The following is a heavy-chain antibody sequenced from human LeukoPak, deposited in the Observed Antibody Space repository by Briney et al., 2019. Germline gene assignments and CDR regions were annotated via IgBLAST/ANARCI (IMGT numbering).Heavy chain of an antibody. Sequence: GESLKISCKGSGYSFTNYWIGWVRQMPGKGLEWMGIIYPGDSHTRYSPSFQGQVTISADKSINTAYLQWSSLKVSDTAMYYCASPRSNGWDYWGQGTLVTVSS. D-gene: IGHD1-26*01. CDR3: ASPRSNGWDY. V-gene: IGHV5-51*01. CDR1: GYSFTNYW. CDR2: IYPGDSHT. J-gene: IGHJ4*02.